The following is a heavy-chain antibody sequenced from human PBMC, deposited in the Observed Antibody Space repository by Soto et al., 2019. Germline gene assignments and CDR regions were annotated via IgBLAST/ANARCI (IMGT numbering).Heavy chain of an antibody. CDR3: ASRIVVVSFYGMDV. CDR1: GGTFSSYA. J-gene: IGHJ6*02. Sequence: GASVKVSCKASGGTFSSYAISWVRQAPGQGLEWMGGIIPIFGTANYAQKFQGRVTITADESTSTAYMELSSLRSEDTAVYYCASRIVVVSFYGMDVWGQGTTVTVSS. CDR2: IIPIFGTA. V-gene: IGHV1-69*13. D-gene: IGHD2-21*01.